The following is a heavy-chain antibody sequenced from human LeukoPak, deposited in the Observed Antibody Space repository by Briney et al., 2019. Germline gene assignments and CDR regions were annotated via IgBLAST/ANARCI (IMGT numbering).Heavy chain of an antibody. CDR1: GLTFSEYA. CDR2: IGVSGGST. J-gene: IGHJ1*01. D-gene: IGHD1-26*01. CDR3: AKGQVGTNGVLEH. V-gene: IGHV3-23*01. Sequence: GGSLRLSCAASGLTFSEYAMSWVRQVPGMGLEWVSTIGVSGGSTNYADSVRGRFTISRDNSKNTLYLQINSLRADDTAVYYCAKGQVGTNGVLEHWGQGTLVTVSS.